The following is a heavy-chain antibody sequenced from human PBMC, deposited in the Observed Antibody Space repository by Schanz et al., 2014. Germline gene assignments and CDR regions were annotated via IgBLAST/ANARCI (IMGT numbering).Heavy chain of an antibody. V-gene: IGHV3-23*01. J-gene: IGHJ3*02. CDR2: ISGSGGST. D-gene: IGHD3-10*01. Sequence: EVHLLESGGGLVQPGGSLRLSCTASGFTFSSYSMNWVRQAPGKGLEWVSAISGSGGSTYYADSVKGRFTISRDNSKNTLYLQMNSLRAEDTAVYYCAKGRFGELSAIDIWGQGTMVTVSS. CDR3: AKGRFGELSAIDI. CDR1: GFTFSSYS.